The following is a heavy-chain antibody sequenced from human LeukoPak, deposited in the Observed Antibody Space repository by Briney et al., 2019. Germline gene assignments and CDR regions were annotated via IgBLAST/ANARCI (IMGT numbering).Heavy chain of an antibody. Sequence: GGSLRLSCAASGFTFSSYSMNWVRQAPGKGLEWVSSISSSSSYIYYAYSVRGRFTISRDNAKNSLYLQMNRLRAEDTAVYYCARPYSSGWYSSDYWGQGTLVTVSS. V-gene: IGHV3-21*01. CDR3: ARPYSSGWYSSDY. J-gene: IGHJ4*02. D-gene: IGHD6-19*01. CDR2: ISSSSSYI. CDR1: GFTFSSYS.